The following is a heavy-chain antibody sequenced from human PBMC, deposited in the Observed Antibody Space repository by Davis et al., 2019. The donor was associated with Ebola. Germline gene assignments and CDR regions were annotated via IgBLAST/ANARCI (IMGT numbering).Heavy chain of an antibody. J-gene: IGHJ4*02. D-gene: IGHD3-3*01. CDR3: ARVAVGVLRFLEWLPFDY. CDR2: IIPIFGTA. CDR1: GGTFSSYA. V-gene: IGHV1-69*13. Sequence: SVKVSCKASGGTFSSYAISWVRQAPRQGLEWMGGIIPIFGTANYAQKFQGRVTITADESTSTAYMELRSLRSDDTAVYYCARVAVGVLRFLEWLPFDYWGQGTLVTVSS.